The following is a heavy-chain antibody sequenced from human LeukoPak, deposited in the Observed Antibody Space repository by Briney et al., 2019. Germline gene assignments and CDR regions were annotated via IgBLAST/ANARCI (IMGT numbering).Heavy chain of an antibody. CDR2: INHSGST. J-gene: IGHJ3*02. CDR3: ARRRNYYDGSGYREYDAFDI. CDR1: GGSFSGYY. Sequence: PSQTLSLTCAVYGGSFSGYYWSWIRQPPGKGLEWIGEINHSGSTNYNPSLKSRVTISVDTSKNQFSLKLSSVTAADTAVYYCARRRNYYDGSGYREYDAFDIWGQGTMVTVSS. D-gene: IGHD3-22*01. V-gene: IGHV4-34*01.